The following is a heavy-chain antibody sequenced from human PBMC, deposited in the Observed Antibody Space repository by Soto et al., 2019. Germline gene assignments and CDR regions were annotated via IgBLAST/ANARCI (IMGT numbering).Heavy chain of an antibody. CDR3: ARAPQWLVYGDYWFDP. CDR1: GGTFSSYA. CDR2: IIPIFGTA. V-gene: IGHV1-69*12. Sequence: QVQLVQSGAEVKKPGSSVKVSCKASGGTFSSYAISWVRQAPGQGLEWMGGIIPIFGTANYAQKFQGRVTITAVEHTSXAYMELSSLRSEDTAVYYCARAPQWLVYGDYWFDPWGQGTLVTVSS. J-gene: IGHJ5*02. D-gene: IGHD6-19*01.